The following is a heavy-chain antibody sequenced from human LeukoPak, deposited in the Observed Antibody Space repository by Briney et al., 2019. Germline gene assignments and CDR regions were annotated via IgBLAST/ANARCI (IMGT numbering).Heavy chain of an antibody. Sequence: PSETLSLTCTVSGGSISSSSYYWGWTRQPPGKGLEWIGSIYYSGSTYYNPSLKSRVTISVDTSKNQFSLKLSSVTAADTAVYYCARHDIAVAALDYWGQGTLVTVSS. CDR2: IYYSGST. CDR1: GGSISSSSYY. CDR3: ARHDIAVAALDY. D-gene: IGHD6-19*01. J-gene: IGHJ4*02. V-gene: IGHV4-39*01.